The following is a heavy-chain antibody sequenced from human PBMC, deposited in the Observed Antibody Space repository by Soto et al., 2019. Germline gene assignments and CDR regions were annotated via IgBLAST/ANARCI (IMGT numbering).Heavy chain of an antibody. V-gene: IGHV1-58*01. D-gene: IGHD3-9*01. CDR3: AARSDILTGYYGTFDY. J-gene: IGHJ4*02. CDR1: GFTFTSSA. Sequence: ASVKVSCKASGFTFTSSAVQWVRQARGQRLEWIGWIVVGSGNTNYAQKFQERVTITRDMSTSTAYMELSSLRSEDTAVYYCAARSDILTGYYGTFDYWGQGTLVTVSS. CDR2: IVVGSGNT.